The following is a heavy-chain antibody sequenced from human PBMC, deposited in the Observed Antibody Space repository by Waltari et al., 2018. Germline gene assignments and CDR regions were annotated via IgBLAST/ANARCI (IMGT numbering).Heavy chain of an antibody. Sequence: QVQLQESGPGLVKPSGTLSRTCAVSGGTLRSSNGWTRVRQPPGKGLEGIGEIYHSGSTNYNPSLKSRVTISVDKSKNQFSLKLSSVTAADTAVYYCARAEQQLPESPFDYWGQGTLVTVSS. CDR3: ARAEQQLPESPFDY. V-gene: IGHV4-4*02. D-gene: IGHD6-13*01. CDR1: GGTLRSSNG. CDR2: IYHSGST. J-gene: IGHJ4*02.